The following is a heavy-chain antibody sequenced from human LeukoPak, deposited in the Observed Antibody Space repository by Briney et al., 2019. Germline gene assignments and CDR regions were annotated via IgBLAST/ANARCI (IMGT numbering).Heavy chain of an antibody. CDR3: ARGPGPYYYGSGRQYYYYGMDV. V-gene: IGHV1-46*01. CDR1: GYTFTSHC. D-gene: IGHD3-10*01. CDR2: IHPSDGVT. J-gene: IGHJ6*02. Sequence: ASVKVSCKASGYTFTSHCIHWVRQAPGQGLEWMGLIHPSDGVTTYAQKFQGRVTMTRNTSISTAYMELSSLRSEDTAVYYCARGPGPYYYGSGRQYYYYGMDVWGQGTTVTVSS.